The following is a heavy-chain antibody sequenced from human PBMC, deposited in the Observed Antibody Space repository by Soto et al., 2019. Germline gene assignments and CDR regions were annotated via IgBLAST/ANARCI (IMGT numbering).Heavy chain of an antibody. CDR2: ISHSGST. CDR3: ARGLIHNYGMDV. CDR1: GGSFSGYY. V-gene: IGHV4-34*01. J-gene: IGHJ6*02. Sequence: QVQLQPWGAGLLKPSEPLSLTCAVYGGSFSGYYCSWVRQPPGKGLVWIGEISHSGSTNYTPSLKSRVTISLDTSKNQFSLKLTSVTAADTAVYYCARGLIHNYGMDVWGQGTTVTVSS.